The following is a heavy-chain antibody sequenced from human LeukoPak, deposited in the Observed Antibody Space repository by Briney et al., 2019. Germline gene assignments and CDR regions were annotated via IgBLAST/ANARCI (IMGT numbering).Heavy chain of an antibody. Sequence: SVKVSCKASGYTFTSYYMHWVRQAPGQGLEWMGGIIPIFGTANYAQKFQGRVTITTDESTSTAYMELSSLRSEDTAVYYCAVGYCSGGSCYSDFDYWGQGTLVTVSS. J-gene: IGHJ4*02. V-gene: IGHV1-69*05. CDR3: AVGYCSGGSCYSDFDY. D-gene: IGHD2-15*01. CDR2: IIPIFGTA. CDR1: GYTFTSYY.